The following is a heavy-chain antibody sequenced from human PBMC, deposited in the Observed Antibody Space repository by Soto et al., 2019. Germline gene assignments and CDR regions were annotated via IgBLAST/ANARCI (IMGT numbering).Heavy chain of an antibody. J-gene: IGHJ2*01. D-gene: IGHD2-15*01. Sequence: KGLEWIVEINHRGSTNYNPSLTSRVTISVDTSKNQFSLKLSSVTAADTAVYFFFQAEDGIRDTLSVSAFLLSRSSDL. V-gene: IGHV4-34*01. CDR3: FQAEDGIRDTLSVSAFLLSRSSDL. CDR2: INHRGST.